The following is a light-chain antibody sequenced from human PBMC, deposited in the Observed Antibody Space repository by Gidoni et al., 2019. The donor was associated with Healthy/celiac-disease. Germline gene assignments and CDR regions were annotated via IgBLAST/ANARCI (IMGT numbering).Light chain of an antibody. CDR1: QSITIS. Sequence: DIQMTQSPSSLSASVGDRVTITCRASQSITISLNWYQQRPGKAPKLLIYSASTLQSGVPSRFSGSGSGTDFTLTISSLQPEDFATYYCEQGYSTPRTFXQXTKVEIK. V-gene: IGKV1-39*01. CDR2: SAS. J-gene: IGKJ1*01. CDR3: EQGYSTPRT.